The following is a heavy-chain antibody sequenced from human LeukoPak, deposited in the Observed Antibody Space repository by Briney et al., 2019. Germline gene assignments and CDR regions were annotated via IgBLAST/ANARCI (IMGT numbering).Heavy chain of an antibody. CDR2: ISGSGGST. Sequence: GSLRLSCAASGFTFSSYAMSWVRQAPGKGLEWVSAISGSGGSTYYAGSVKGRFTISRDNSKNTLYLQMNSLRAEDTAVYYCAKDLEDIVVVPAAIGDYWGPGTLVSVSS. D-gene: IGHD2-2*02. CDR1: GFTFSSYA. CDR3: AKDLEDIVVVPAAIGDY. V-gene: IGHV3-23*01. J-gene: IGHJ4*02.